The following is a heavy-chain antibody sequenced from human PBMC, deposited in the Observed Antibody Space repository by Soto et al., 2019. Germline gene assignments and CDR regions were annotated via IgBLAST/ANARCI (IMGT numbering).Heavy chain of an antibody. Sequence: SGPTLVNPTQTLTLTCTFSGFSLSTSGVGVGWIRQPPGKALEWLALIHWDDDKRYSPSLKSRLTITKDTSKNQVVLTMTNMDPVDTATYYRAHSSCSGGSCYSYYYGMDVWGQGTTVTVSS. D-gene: IGHD2-15*01. CDR3: AHSSCSGGSCYSYYYGMDV. CDR1: GFSLSTSGVG. V-gene: IGHV2-5*02. J-gene: IGHJ6*02. CDR2: IHWDDDK.